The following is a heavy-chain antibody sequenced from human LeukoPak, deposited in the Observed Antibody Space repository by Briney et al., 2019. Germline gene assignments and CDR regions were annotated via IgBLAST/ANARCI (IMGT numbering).Heavy chain of an antibody. CDR2: VSARGDNT. Sequence: GGSLRLSCAASGFTFTNYAMSWVRQAPGKGLEWVSAVSARGDNTYYADSVKGRFSISRDNSQNTQYLQMNSLRAEDTAIYYCAKAYHYGAGSSFDYWGQGILVTVSS. V-gene: IGHV3-23*01. D-gene: IGHD3-10*01. J-gene: IGHJ4*02. CDR3: AKAYHYGAGSSFDY. CDR1: GFTFTNYA.